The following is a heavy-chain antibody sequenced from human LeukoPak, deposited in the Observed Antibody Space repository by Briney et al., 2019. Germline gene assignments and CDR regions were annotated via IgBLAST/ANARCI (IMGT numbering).Heavy chain of an antibody. CDR2: IIPILGIA. J-gene: IGHJ4*02. D-gene: IGHD1-26*01. V-gene: IGHV1-69*04. CDR3: ARGRQVGGSYYFDY. CDR1: GGTFSSYA. Sequence: GASVKVSCKASGGTFSSYAISWVRQAPGQGLEWMGRIIPILGIANYAQKFQGRVTITADKSTSTAYMELSSLRSEDTAVYYCARGRQVGGSYYFDYWGQGTLVTVSS.